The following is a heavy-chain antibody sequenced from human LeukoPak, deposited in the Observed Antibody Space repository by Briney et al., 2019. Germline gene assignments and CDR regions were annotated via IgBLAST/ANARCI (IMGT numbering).Heavy chain of an antibody. CDR3: AREPTTFGLAFDI. J-gene: IGHJ3*02. D-gene: IGHD3-16*01. CDR1: GGSISSGDYY. CDR2: IYYSGST. Sequence: SETLSLTCTVSGGSISSGDYYWSWIRQPPGKGLEWIGYIYYSGSTYYNPSLKSRVTISVDTSKNQFSLKLSSVTAADTAVYYCAREPTTFGLAFDIWGQGTMVTVSS. V-gene: IGHV4-30-4*08.